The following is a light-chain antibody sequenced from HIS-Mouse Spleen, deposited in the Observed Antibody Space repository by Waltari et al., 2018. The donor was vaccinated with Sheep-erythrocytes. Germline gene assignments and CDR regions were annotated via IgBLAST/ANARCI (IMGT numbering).Light chain of an antibody. V-gene: IGKV3-20*01. CDR3: QQYGSSPRT. CDR2: GAS. J-gene: IGKJ1*01. Sequence: EIVLTQSPGTLSLSPGERATLSCRASQSVSSRLLIYGASSRATGIPDRVSGSWSGTDFTLTISRLEPEDFAVYYCQQYGSSPRTFGQGTKVEIK. CDR1: QSVSSR.